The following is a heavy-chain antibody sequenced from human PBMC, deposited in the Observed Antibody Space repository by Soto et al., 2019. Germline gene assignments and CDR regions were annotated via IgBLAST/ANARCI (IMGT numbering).Heavy chain of an antibody. CDR1: VGTFSDYY. Sequence: PSETLCLTCAIYVGTFSDYYWTWIRQPPGKGLEWIGESNHRGRTNKNPSLESRATISVDTSKNQFSLKLRSVTAADTAVYYCARGIPLILVGQGDAHDKSYFDSWGHGSMVTVSS. CDR3: ARGIPLILVGQGDAHDKSYFDS. CDR2: SNHRGRT. V-gene: IGHV4-34*04. J-gene: IGHJ4*01. D-gene: IGHD3-22*01.